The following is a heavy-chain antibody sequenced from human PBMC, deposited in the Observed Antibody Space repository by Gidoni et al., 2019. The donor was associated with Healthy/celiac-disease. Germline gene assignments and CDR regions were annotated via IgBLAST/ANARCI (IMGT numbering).Heavy chain of an antibody. V-gene: IGHV1-18*01. D-gene: IGHD6-13*01. J-gene: IGHJ6*02. CDR1: GYTFTSYG. CDR3: ARRHSSSLYYYYYGMDV. Sequence: QVQLVQSGAEVKKPGASVNVSCKASGYTFTSYGISWVRQDPGQGLEWMGWISAYNGNTNYAQKLQGRVTMTTDTSTSTAYMELRSLRSDDTAVYYCARRHSSSLYYYYYGMDVWGQGTTVTVSS. CDR2: ISAYNGNT.